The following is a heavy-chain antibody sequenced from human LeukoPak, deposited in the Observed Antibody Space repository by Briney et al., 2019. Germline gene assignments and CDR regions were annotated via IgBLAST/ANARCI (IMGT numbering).Heavy chain of an antibody. V-gene: IGHV1-69*04. CDR3: ARDGSYYYDSSGYPDY. D-gene: IGHD3-22*01. CDR2: IIPILGIA. CDR1: GGTFSSYA. J-gene: IGHJ4*02. Sequence: ASVKVSCKASGGTFSSYAISWVRQAPGQGLEWMGRIIPILGIANYAQKFQGRVTITADKSTITAYMELSSLRSEDTAVYYCARDGSYYYDSSGYPDYWGQGTLVTVSS.